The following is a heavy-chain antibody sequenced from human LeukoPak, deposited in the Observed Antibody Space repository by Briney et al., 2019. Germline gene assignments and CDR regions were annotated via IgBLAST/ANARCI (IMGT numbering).Heavy chain of an antibody. V-gene: IGHV3-30-3*01. Sequence: GGSLRLSCVASEFTFSDYTMNWVRQAPGKGLDWVAVISFDGGNKFYADSVKGRFSISRDNSKNTLYLQMNSLGLDDTAVYFCARGRAGIAAAGFDYWGQGTLVTVSS. CDR1: EFTFSDYT. CDR2: ISFDGGNK. J-gene: IGHJ4*02. D-gene: IGHD6-13*01. CDR3: ARGRAGIAAAGFDY.